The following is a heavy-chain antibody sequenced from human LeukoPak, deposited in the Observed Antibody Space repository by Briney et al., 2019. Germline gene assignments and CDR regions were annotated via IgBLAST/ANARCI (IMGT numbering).Heavy chain of an antibody. D-gene: IGHD6-13*01. Sequence: ASVKVSCMASGYTFTSYDINWVRQATGQGLEWMGWMNPNSGNTGYAQKFQGRVTMTRNTSISTAYMELSSLRSEDTAVYYCARGRISGSWPYYYYYYYMDVWGKGTTVTISS. CDR3: ARGRISGSWPYYYYYYYMDV. CDR1: GYTFTSYD. J-gene: IGHJ6*03. CDR2: MNPNSGNT. V-gene: IGHV1-8*01.